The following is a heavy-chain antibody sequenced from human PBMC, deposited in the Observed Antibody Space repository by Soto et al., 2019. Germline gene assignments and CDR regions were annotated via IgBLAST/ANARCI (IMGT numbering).Heavy chain of an antibody. CDR3: AKDKGGTPYYIDS. CDR2: INWNSDKV. CDR1: GVNFGNYA. Sequence: EVLLVESGGGLVQPGRSLRLSCAVSGVNFGNYAMHWVRQAPGKGLEWVAAINWNSDKVAYAGSVLGRFNIFRDSAKNSLHLQMNDLTTEDTAFYYCAKDKGGTPYYIDSWGQGILVTVSS. J-gene: IGHJ4*02. V-gene: IGHV3-9*01. D-gene: IGHD6-25*01.